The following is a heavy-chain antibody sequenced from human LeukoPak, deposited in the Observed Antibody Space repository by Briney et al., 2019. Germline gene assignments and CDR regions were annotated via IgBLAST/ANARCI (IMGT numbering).Heavy chain of an antibody. CDR1: GYTFTNYY. J-gene: IGHJ4*02. CDR2: INPRGGST. CDR3: ARDVVVVPATLRGCFDY. D-gene: IGHD2-2*01. Sequence: GASVKVSCKSSGYTFTNYYMHWVRQAPGQGLEWMGIINPRGGSTSYAQKFQGRVTMTRDTSTSTVYMELSSLRSEDTAVYYCARDVVVVPATLRGCFDYWGQGTLVTVSS. V-gene: IGHV1-46*01.